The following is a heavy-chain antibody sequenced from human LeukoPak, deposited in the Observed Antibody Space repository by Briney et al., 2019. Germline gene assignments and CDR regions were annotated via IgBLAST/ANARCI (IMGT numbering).Heavy chain of an antibody. V-gene: IGHV3-23*01. CDR3: AKRYCSSSSCSFFDY. CDR2: ISGSGGST. Sequence: AGGSLRLSCAASGFTFSSYAMSWVRQAPGKGLEWVSAISGSGGSTYYADSVKGRFTISRDNSKNTLYLQMNSLRAEDTAVYYCAKRYCSSSSCSFFDYWGQGTLVTVSS. J-gene: IGHJ4*02. D-gene: IGHD2-2*01. CDR1: GFTFSSYA.